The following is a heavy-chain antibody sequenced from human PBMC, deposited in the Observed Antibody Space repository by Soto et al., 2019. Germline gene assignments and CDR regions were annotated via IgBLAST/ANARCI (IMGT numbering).Heavy chain of an antibody. CDR1: GGSISSSSYY. Sequence: QLQLQESGPGLVKPSETLSLTCTVSGGSISSSSYYWGWIRQLPGKGLEWIGSIYYSGSTYYNPSLKSRVTISVDTSKNQFSLKLSSVTAADTAVYYCARTIISYGDRTFDYWGQGTLVTVSS. CDR2: IYYSGST. V-gene: IGHV4-39*01. J-gene: IGHJ4*02. D-gene: IGHD4-17*01. CDR3: ARTIISYGDRTFDY.